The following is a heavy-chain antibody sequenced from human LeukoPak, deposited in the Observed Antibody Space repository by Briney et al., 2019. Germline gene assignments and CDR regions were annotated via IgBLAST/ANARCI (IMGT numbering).Heavy chain of an antibody. CDR1: GFTFSDYS. V-gene: IGHV3-21*01. Sequence: GGSLRLSCAASGFTFSDYSMNWVRQAPGKGLEWVSSISAGSNYIYYGDSVKGRFTISRDNAKNSLYLQMSSLRAEDTAVYYCARDASTRCYLCEVDYWGQGTLVTVSS. CDR2: ISAGSNYI. J-gene: IGHJ4*02. D-gene: IGHD2-2*01. CDR3: ARDASTRCYLCEVDY.